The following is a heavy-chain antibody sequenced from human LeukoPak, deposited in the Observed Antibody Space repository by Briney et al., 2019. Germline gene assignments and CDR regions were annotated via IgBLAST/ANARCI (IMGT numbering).Heavy chain of an antibody. Sequence: PSETLSLTCAVHVRSFSGYYWSWIRQPPGKGRKWIGEINHSGSTNYNPSLKSRVIISVDTSKNHFSLKLSSVTAADTAVYYCAGGDYGAFDIWGQGTMVTVSS. CDR1: VRSFSGYY. CDR2: INHSGST. J-gene: IGHJ3*02. V-gene: IGHV4-34*01. CDR3: AGGDYGAFDI. D-gene: IGHD4-17*01.